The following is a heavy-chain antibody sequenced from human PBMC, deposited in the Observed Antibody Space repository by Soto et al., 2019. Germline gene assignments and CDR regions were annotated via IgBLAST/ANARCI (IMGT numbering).Heavy chain of an antibody. J-gene: IGHJ6*03. CDR2: IYYSGST. Sequence: SETLSLTCTVSGGSISSYYWNWIRQPPGKGQEWIGYIYYSGSTNHNPSLKSRVTISVDTSKNQFSLKLSSVTAADTAVYYCARGAHRQYYYGSGSYWDRYYYYYYMDVWGKGTTVTVSS. CDR3: ARGAHRQYYYGSGSYWDRYYYYYYMDV. V-gene: IGHV4-59*01. CDR1: GGSISSYY. D-gene: IGHD3-10*01.